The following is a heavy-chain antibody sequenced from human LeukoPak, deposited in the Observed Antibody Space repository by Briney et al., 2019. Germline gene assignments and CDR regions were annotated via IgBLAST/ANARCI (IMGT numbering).Heavy chain of an antibody. CDR1: GYSISSSNW. J-gene: IGHJ4*02. Sequence: PSETLSLTCAVSGYSISSSNWWGWIRQPPGKGLEWIGYIYYGGSTYYNPSLKSRVTMSVDTSKNQVSLKLSSVTAEDTAVYYCARGVDPAAYDYWGQGTLVTVSS. CDR2: IYYGGST. V-gene: IGHV4-28*03. D-gene: IGHD2-2*01. CDR3: ARGVDPAAYDY.